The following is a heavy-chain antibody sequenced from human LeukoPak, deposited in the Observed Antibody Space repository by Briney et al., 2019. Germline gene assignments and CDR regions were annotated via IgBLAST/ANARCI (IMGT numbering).Heavy chain of an antibody. Sequence: GESLKISCKGSGYSFTSYWIGWVRQMPGKGLEWMGIIYPRDSNIRYSPSFQGQVTISADKSISTTYLQWSSLRASDTAIYYCARHRCYYDSSGSSPDYWGQGTRVTVSS. CDR1: GYSFTSYW. CDR2: IYPRDSNI. J-gene: IGHJ4*02. V-gene: IGHV5-51*01. CDR3: ARHRCYYDSSGSSPDY. D-gene: IGHD3-22*01.